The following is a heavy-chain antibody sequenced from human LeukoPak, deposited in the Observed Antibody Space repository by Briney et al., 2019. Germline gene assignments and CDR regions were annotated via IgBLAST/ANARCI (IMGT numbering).Heavy chain of an antibody. D-gene: IGHD2-21*01. Sequence: GGSLRLSCAASGFTFSSYSMNWVRQAPGKGLEWVSYISSSSSTIYYADSVKGRFTISRDNAKNSLYLQMNSLRAEDTAVYYCARGVIYGFFDYWGQGTLVTVSS. J-gene: IGHJ4*02. CDR3: ARGVIYGFFDY. CDR1: GFTFSSYS. CDR2: ISSSSSTI. V-gene: IGHV3-48*01.